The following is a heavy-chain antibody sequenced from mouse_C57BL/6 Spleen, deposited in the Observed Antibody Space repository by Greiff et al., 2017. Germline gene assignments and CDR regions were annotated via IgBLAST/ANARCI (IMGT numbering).Heavy chain of an antibody. CDR1: GFTFSSYA. D-gene: IGHD4-1*01. J-gene: IGHJ3*01. CDR3: TREELGRFAY. V-gene: IGHV5-9-1*02. CDR2: ISSGGDYI. Sequence: EVQGVESGEGLVKPGGSLKLSCAASGFTFSSYAMSWVRQTPEKRLEWVAYISSGGDYIYYADTVKGRFTISRDNARNTLYLQMSSLNSEDTAMYYCTREELGRFAYWGQGTLVTVSA.